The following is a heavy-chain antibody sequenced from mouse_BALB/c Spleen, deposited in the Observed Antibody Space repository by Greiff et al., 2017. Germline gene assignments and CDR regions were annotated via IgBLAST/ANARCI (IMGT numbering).Heavy chain of an antibody. J-gene: IGHJ4*01. CDR3: ARGLRLRDYAMDY. V-gene: IGHV1-20*02. D-gene: IGHD1-2*01. Sequence: VQLQQSGPELVKPGASVKISCKASGYSFTGYFMNWVMQSHGKSLEWIGRINPYNGDTFYNQKFKGKATLTVDKSSSTAHMELRSLASEDSAVYYCARGLRLRDYAMDYWGQGTSVTVAS. CDR1: GYSFTGYF. CDR2: INPYNGDT.